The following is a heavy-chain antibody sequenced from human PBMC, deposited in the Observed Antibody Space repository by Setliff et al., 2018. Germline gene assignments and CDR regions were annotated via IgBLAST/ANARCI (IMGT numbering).Heavy chain of an antibody. J-gene: IGHJ4*02. V-gene: IGHV4-39*07. CDR1: GGSISSSSHY. CDR2: IYYSGST. CDR3: ARGRGYSYVGITYYFDY. D-gene: IGHD5-18*01. Sequence: SETLSLTCTVSGGSISSSSHYWGWIRQPPGKGLEWIGGIYYSGSTYYNPSLKSRVTISVDTSKNQFSLKLSSVTAADTAVYYCARGRGYSYVGITYYFDYWGQGTLVTVSS.